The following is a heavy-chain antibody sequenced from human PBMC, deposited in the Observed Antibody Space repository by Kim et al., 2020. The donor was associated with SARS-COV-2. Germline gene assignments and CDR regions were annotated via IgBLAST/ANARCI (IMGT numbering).Heavy chain of an antibody. CDR3: ARDARTYCSGGSCYSDY. J-gene: IGHJ4*02. Sequence: GGSLRLSCAASGFTFSSYAMHWVRQAPGKGLEWVAVISYDGSNKYYADSVKGRFTISRDNSKNTLYLQMNSLRAEDTAVYYCARDARTYCSGGSCYSDYWGQRALVTVSS. CDR2: ISYDGSNK. CDR1: GFTFSSYA. V-gene: IGHV3-30-3*01. D-gene: IGHD2-15*01.